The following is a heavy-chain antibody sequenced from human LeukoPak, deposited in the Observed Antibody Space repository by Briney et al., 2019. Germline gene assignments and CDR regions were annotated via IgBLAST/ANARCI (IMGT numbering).Heavy chain of an antibody. V-gene: IGHV4-39*01. CDR2: IYYSGST. CDR1: GGSISSSSYY. CDR3: AAREMATTDY. J-gene: IGHJ4*02. D-gene: IGHD5-24*01. Sequence: SETLSLTCTVSGGSISSSSYYWGWIRQPPGKGLEWIESIYYSGSTYYNPSLKSRVTISVDTSKNQFSLKLSSVTAADTAVYYCAAREMATTDYWGQGTLVTVSS.